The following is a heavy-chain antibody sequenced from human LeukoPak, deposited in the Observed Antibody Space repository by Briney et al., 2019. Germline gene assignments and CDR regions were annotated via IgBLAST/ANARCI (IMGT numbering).Heavy chain of an antibody. Sequence: SETLSLTCAVYGGSFSGYYWSWTRQPPGKGLEWIGEINHSGSTNYNPSLKSRVTISVDTSKNQFSLKLSSVTAADTAVYYCARPRGYSSGWPATWFDPWGQGTLVTVSS. CDR3: ARPRGYSSGWPATWFDP. D-gene: IGHD6-19*01. V-gene: IGHV4-34*01. J-gene: IGHJ5*02. CDR1: GGSFSGYY. CDR2: INHSGST.